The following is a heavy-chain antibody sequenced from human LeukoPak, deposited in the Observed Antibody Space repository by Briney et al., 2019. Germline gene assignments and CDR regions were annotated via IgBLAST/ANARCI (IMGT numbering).Heavy chain of an antibody. CDR1: GFSFANSA. CDR2: IAITGET. CDR3: AKETRPNDF. Sequence: PGGSLRLSCAVSGFSFANSAMSWVRQAPGKGLEWISSIAITGETFYAESVQGRFSISKDNSGNMLFLHMKSLRAEDTAIYYCAKETRPNDFWGQGTLVTVSS. D-gene: IGHD6-6*01. V-gene: IGHV3-23*01. J-gene: IGHJ4*02.